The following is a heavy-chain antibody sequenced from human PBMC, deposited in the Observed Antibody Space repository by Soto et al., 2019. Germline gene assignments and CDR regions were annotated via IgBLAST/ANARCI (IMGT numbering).Heavy chain of an antibody. CDR1: GGSFGNYV. Sequence: QVQLVQSGAEVKKPGSSVKLSCKASGGSFGNYVITWVRQAPGQGLAWMGGIVPLLGTANYQQKYRDRAILSADKASSTAYMELRSLRSGDNAVYYFGREVARREDYYGIDVWGQGTTVSVSS. J-gene: IGHJ6*02. V-gene: IGHV1-69*06. CDR3: GREVARREDYYGIDV. CDR2: IVPLLGTA. D-gene: IGHD2-21*01.